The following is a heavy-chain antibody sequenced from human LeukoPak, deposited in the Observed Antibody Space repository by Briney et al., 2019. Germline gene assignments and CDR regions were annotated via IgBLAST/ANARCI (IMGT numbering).Heavy chain of an antibody. J-gene: IGHJ3*02. V-gene: IGHV3-74*01. D-gene: IGHD6-19*01. CDR3: ARPVADTDAFDI. Sequence: GGSLRLSCAASGFTFSSYWMHWVRQAPGKGLVWVSRINSDGSSTSYADSVKGRFTISRDNARNTLYLQMNSLRAEGTAVYYCARPVADTDAFDIWGQGTMVTVSS. CDR2: INSDGSST. CDR1: GFTFSSYW.